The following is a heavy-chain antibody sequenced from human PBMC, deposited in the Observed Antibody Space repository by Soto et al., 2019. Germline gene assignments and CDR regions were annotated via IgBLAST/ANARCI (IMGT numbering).Heavy chain of an antibody. CDR3: ARCYCRVGSCYTRWHFDL. J-gene: IGHJ2*01. Sequence: QVQLVQSGAEVKKPGASVKVSCKASGYTFNNYGISWVRQAPGQGLEWMGWIGPYNGNTDHAQNFQGRVTMTTDTSTKTAYMELRSLRSDDTAVYYCARCYCRVGSCYTRWHFDLWGRGTLVTVSS. CDR2: IGPYNGNT. CDR1: GYTFNNYG. V-gene: IGHV1-18*01. D-gene: IGHD2-15*01.